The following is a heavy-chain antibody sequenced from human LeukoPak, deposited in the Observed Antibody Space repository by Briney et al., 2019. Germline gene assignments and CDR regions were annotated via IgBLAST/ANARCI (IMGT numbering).Heavy chain of an antibody. J-gene: IGHJ3*02. CDR2: ISGSGGST. CDR3: AKGGLVLIAFDI. CDR1: GFTFSSYA. Sequence: GGSLRLSCAASGFTFSSYAMSWVRQAPGKGLEWVSAISGSGGSTYYADSVKGRFTITRDNSKNTLYLQMNSLRAEDTAVYYCAKGGLVLIAFDIWGQGTMVTVSS. V-gene: IGHV3-23*01. D-gene: IGHD6-19*01.